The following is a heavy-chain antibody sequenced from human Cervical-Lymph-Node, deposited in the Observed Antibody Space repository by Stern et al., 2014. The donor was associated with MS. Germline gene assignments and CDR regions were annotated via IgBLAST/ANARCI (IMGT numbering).Heavy chain of an antibody. D-gene: IGHD3-9*01. CDR2: LRSKTSGGTT. CDR3: AREARMQHDDILAGHGGKHYYFYGMDV. V-gene: IGHV3-49*04. J-gene: IGHJ6*02. CDR1: GFRFSAHS. Sequence: EVQLVESGGGLVKPGRSLRLSCATSGFRFSAHSMHWVRQAPGKGLDWVGGLRSKTSGGTTEYAASVKDRFTISRDDSRSSAYLQLNTLTTEDTGVYYCAREARMQHDDILAGHGGKHYYFYGMDVWGQGTTVTVSS.